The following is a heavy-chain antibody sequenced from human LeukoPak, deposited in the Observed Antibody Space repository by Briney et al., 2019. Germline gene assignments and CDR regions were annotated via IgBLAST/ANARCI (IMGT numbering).Heavy chain of an antibody. Sequence: SGPTLVNPTQTLTLTCTFPGFSLSTSGMYVTWIRQPPGKALEWLALIDWDDDKYYSTSLKTRLTISKDTSKNQVVLTMTNMDPVDTATYFCARTLNVRGIIRSWFDPWGQGTLVTVSS. V-gene: IGHV2-70*13. J-gene: IGHJ5*02. D-gene: IGHD3-10*01. CDR2: IDWDDDK. CDR3: ARTLNVRGIIRSWFDP. CDR1: GFSLSTSGMY.